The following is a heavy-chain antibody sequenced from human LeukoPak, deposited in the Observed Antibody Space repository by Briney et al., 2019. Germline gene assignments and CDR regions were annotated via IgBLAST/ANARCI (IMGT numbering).Heavy chain of an antibody. CDR1: GFTFSTYG. V-gene: IGHV3-33*01. CDR2: IWYDGSNK. Sequence: GGSLRLSCTASGFTFSTYGMHWVRQAPGKGLEWVAVIWYDGSNKYYADSVKGRFTISRDNSKDTLYLQMDSLRAEDTAVYYCARGAYYYEDWGQGTLVTVSS. CDR3: ARGAYYYED. D-gene: IGHD3-22*01. J-gene: IGHJ4*02.